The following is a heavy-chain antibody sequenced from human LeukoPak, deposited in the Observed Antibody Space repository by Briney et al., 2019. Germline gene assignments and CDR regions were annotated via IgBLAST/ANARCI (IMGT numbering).Heavy chain of an antibody. CDR2: ISSSGSTI. CDR3: AELGITMIGGV. J-gene: IGHJ6*04. Sequence: PGGSLRLSCAASGFTFSSYEMNWVRQAPGKGLEWVSYISSSGSTIYYADSVKGRFTISRDNAKNSLYLQINSLRAEDTAVYYCAELGITMIGGVWGKGPTVTISS. D-gene: IGHD3-10*02. V-gene: IGHV3-48*03. CDR1: GFTFSSYE.